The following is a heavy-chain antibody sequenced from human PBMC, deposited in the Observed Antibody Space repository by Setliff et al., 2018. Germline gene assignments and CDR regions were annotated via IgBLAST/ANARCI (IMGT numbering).Heavy chain of an antibody. CDR2: IYYSGST. Sequence: PSETLSLTCAVSGYSISSGYYWSWIRQHPGKGLEWIGYIYYSGSTYYNPSLKSRVTISVDTSKNQFSLKLSSVTAADTAVYYCARDRRIVGARHAFDIWGQGTMVTVSS. D-gene: IGHD1-26*01. J-gene: IGHJ3*02. CDR3: ARDRRIVGARHAFDI. V-gene: IGHV4-31*02. CDR1: GYSISSGYY.